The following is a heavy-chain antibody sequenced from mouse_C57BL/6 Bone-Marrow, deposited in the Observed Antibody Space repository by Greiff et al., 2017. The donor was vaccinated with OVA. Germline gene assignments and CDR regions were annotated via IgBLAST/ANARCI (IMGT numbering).Heavy chain of an antibody. V-gene: IGHV1-81*01. CDR2: IYPRSGNT. CDR1: GYTFTSYG. J-gene: IGHJ1*03. D-gene: IGHD1-1*01. CDR3: ARAGTTVVVWDWYFDV. Sequence: VQLQESGAELARPGASVKLSCKASGYTFTSYGISWVKQRTGQGLEWIGEIYPRSGNTYYNEKFKGKATLTADKSSSTAYMELRSLTSEDSAVYFCARAGTTVVVWDWYFDVWGTGTTVTVSS.